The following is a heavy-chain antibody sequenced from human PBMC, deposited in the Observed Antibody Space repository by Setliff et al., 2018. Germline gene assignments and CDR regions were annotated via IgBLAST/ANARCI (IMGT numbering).Heavy chain of an antibody. CDR1: GGPFSDYY. CDR3: RFWSYVYKNDY. V-gene: IGHV4-34*01. D-gene: IGHD3-16*01. CDR2: INPSGTT. J-gene: IGHJ4*02. Sequence: SETLSLTCTFYGGPFSDYYWGWVRQTPGKGLEWIAEINPSGTTNCIPSLKSRLTISVDTSKRQFSLKLISVTAADTAAYYCRFWSYVYKNDYWAQGTLVTVSS.